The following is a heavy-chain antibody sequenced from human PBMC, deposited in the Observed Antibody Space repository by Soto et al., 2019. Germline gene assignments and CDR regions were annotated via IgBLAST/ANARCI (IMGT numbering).Heavy chain of an antibody. Sequence: QVQLVQSGAEVKKPVSSVKVSCKASGGTFSSYAISWVRQAPGRGLEWMGGIIPIFGTANYAQKFQGRVTITADESTSTAYMELSSLRSEDTAVYYCARDVSAWGAIDSWGQGTLVTVSS. CDR2: IIPIFGTA. J-gene: IGHJ4*02. D-gene: IGHD3-16*01. CDR3: ARDVSAWGAIDS. V-gene: IGHV1-69*12. CDR1: GGTFSSYA.